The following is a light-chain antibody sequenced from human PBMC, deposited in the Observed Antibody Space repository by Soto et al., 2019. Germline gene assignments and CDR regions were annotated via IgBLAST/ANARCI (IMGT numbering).Light chain of an antibody. CDR1: QGISSY. J-gene: IGKJ4*01. CDR3: QQLNSYPPSLT. V-gene: IGKV1-9*01. CDR2: AAS. Sequence: DIQLTQSPSFLSASVGDRVTITCRASQGISSYLAWYQQKPGKAPKLPIYAASTLQSGVPSRFSGSGSGTEFTLTISSLQPEDFATYYCQQLNSYPPSLTFGGGTKVEIK.